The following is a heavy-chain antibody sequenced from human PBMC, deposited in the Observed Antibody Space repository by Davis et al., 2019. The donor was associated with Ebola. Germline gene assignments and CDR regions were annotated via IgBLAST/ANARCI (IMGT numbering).Heavy chain of an antibody. Sequence: SLKISCAASGFTFDDYAMHWVRQAPGKGLEWVSGISWNSGSIGYADSVKGRFTISRDNAKNSLYLQMNSLRAEDTAVYYCASSSSSWSFSGVDLWGRGTLVTVSS. CDR2: ISWNSGSI. V-gene: IGHV3-9*01. J-gene: IGHJ2*01. CDR3: ASSSSSWSFSGVDL. CDR1: GFTFDDYA. D-gene: IGHD6-13*01.